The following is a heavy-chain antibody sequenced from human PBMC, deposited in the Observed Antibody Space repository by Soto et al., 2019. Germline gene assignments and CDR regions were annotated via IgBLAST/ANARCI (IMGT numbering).Heavy chain of an antibody. V-gene: IGHV4-34*01. CDR1: GGSFSGYY. Sequence: SETLSLTCAVYGGSFSGYYWSWIRQPPGKGLEWIGEINHSGSTNYNPSLKSRVTISVDTSKNQFSLKLSSVTAADTAVYYCAREVATYYDFWSGYHYFDYWGQGTLVTVSS. CDR3: AREVATYYDFWSGYHYFDY. CDR2: INHSGST. D-gene: IGHD3-3*01. J-gene: IGHJ4*02.